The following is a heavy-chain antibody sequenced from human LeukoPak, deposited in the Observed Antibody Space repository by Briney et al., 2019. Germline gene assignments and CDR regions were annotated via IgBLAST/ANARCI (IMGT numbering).Heavy chain of an antibody. D-gene: IGHD3-10*01. Sequence: PGGSLRLSCAASGFTFSSYAMSWVRQAPGKGLEWVSAIAERSTYYADSVKGRFTISRDNSKNTLYLQMNSLRAEDTAVYYCAKVRDGSGSYSRDAFDIWGQGTMVTVSS. CDR3: AKVRDGSGSYSRDAFDI. CDR2: IAERST. J-gene: IGHJ3*02. CDR1: GFTFSSYA. V-gene: IGHV3-23*01.